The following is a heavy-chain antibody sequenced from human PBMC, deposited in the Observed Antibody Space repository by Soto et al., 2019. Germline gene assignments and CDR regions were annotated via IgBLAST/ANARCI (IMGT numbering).Heavy chain of an antibody. CDR1: GFSLSTSGVG. CDR2: IYWDDDK. CDR3: AHINTTSSCDY. J-gene: IGHJ4*02. Sequence: QITLKESGPTLVKPTQTLTLTCTFSGFSLSTSGVGVGWIRQPPGKALEWLALIYWDDDKRYSPSLKNRLTITKDTPRNQVVLTMTNMDPVDTATYYCAHINTTSSCDYWGQGTLVTVSS. V-gene: IGHV2-5*02. D-gene: IGHD1-1*01.